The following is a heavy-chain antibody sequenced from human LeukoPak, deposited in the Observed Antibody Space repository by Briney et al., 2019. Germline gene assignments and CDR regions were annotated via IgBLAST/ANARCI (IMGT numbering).Heavy chain of an antibody. CDR2: ISSSSSYI. J-gene: IGHJ4*02. CDR1: GFTFSSYS. Sequence: PGGPLRLSCAASGFTFSSYSMNWVRPAPGKGLAWVSSISSSSSYIYYADSVKGRFTISRDNAKNSLYLQMNSLRAEDTAVYYCAREEYSGSYYFDYWGQGTLVTVSS. D-gene: IGHD1-26*01. CDR3: AREEYSGSYYFDY. V-gene: IGHV3-21*01.